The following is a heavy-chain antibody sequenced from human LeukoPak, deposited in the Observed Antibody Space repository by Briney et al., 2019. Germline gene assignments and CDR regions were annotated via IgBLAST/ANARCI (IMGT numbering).Heavy chain of an antibody. D-gene: IGHD3-10*01. Sequence: PGGSLRLSCAASGFAFSNYGMSWVRQAPGKGLEWVSGINWNGGSTGYADSVKGRFTISRDNAKNSLYLQMNSLRAEDTALYYCARGYGSGSGDYWGQGTLVTVSS. CDR1: GFAFSNYG. V-gene: IGHV3-20*04. J-gene: IGHJ4*02. CDR3: ARGYGSGSGDY. CDR2: INWNGGST.